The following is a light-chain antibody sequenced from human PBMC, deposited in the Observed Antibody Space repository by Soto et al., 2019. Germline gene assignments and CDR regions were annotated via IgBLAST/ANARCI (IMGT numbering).Light chain of an antibody. CDR3: AAWDDSLNGVV. CDR1: SSNIGSKT. Sequence: VVTQPPSASGTPGQRVTISCSGSSSNIGSKTVNWYQQLPGRAPKLLIYTNNQRPSGVPDRISGSKSGTSASLAISGLQSEDEADYYCAAWDDSLNGVVFGGGTKLTVL. CDR2: TNN. V-gene: IGLV1-44*01. J-gene: IGLJ2*01.